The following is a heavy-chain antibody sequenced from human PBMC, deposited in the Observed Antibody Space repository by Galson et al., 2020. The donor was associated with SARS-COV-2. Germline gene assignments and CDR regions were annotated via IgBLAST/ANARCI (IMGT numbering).Heavy chain of an antibody. Sequence: SETLSLTCTVSGYSITSSNWWGWIRQAPAKGLEWIGYIYSSGSNNYNPSLRGRVTMSVDTSKNQLSLQLTSVTAVDTAIYYCARTLALGNRSFDGWGPGTLVTVSS. CDR3: ARTLALGNRSFDG. CDR1: GYSITSSNW. CDR2: IYSSGSN. D-gene: IGHD1-26*01. J-gene: IGHJ3*01. V-gene: IGHV4-28*01.